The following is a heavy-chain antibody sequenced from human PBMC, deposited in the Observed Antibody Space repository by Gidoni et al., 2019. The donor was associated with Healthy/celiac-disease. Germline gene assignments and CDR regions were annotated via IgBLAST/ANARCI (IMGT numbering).Heavy chain of an antibody. CDR3: AKEPGWVDSSSSYFDY. V-gene: IGHV3-9*01. CDR1: GVTFDDYA. D-gene: IGHD6-13*01. J-gene: IGHJ4*02. Sequence: EVQLVESGGGLVQPGRSLRLSCPASGVTFDDYAMHWVRQAPGKGLEWVSGISWNSGSIGYADSVKGRLTISRDNAKNSLYLQMNSLRAEDTALYYCAKEPGWVDSSSSYFDYWGQGTLVTVSS. CDR2: ISWNSGSI.